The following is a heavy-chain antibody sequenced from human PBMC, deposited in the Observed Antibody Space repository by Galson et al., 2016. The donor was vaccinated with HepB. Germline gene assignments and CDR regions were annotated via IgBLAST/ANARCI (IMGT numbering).Heavy chain of an antibody. CDR3: TCGRSPGAY. CDR1: GFTVSNNY. Sequence: SLRLSCAASGFTVSNNYMSWVRRAPGKGLEWVSLIYSGGSTSYADSVKGRFAISRDHFKNTLYLQMNSLRAEDTAVYFCTCGRSPGAYWGQGTLVTVSS. V-gene: IGHV3-53*01. CDR2: IYSGGST. J-gene: IGHJ4*02. D-gene: IGHD3-16*02.